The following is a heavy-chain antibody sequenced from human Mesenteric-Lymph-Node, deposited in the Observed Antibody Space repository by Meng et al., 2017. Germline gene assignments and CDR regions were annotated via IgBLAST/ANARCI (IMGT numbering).Heavy chain of an antibody. V-gene: IGHV3-53*04. Sequence: GGSLRLSCAASGFTFSSYAMSWVRQAPGKGLEWVSIIYSGGSTYYADSVKGRFTISRHNSNNTLYLQMNNLRVEDTAMYYCARAEVGPIDYWGQGTLVTVSS. CDR3: ARAEVGPIDY. D-gene: IGHD1-26*01. J-gene: IGHJ4*02. CDR2: IYSGGST. CDR1: GFTFSSYA.